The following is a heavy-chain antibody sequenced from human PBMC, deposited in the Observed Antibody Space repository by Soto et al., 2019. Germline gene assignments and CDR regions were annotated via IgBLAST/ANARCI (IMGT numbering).Heavy chain of an antibody. J-gene: IGHJ4*02. Sequence: GGSLRLSCAASGFTFSNSWMSWVRQAPGKGLEWVGRIKSKSDGGIADHAAPVKGRFTISRDDSKNTLYLQVNSLKTEDTAVYYCATWSNGIYYWGQGTLVTVSS. V-gene: IGHV3-15*01. CDR3: ATWSNGIYY. D-gene: IGHD3-3*01. CDR2: IKSKSDGGIA. CDR1: GFTFSNSW.